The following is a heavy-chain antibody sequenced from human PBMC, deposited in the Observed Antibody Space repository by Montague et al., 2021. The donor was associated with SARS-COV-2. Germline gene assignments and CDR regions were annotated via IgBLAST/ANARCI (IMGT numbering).Heavy chain of an antibody. CDR2: ISSRCSYI. V-gene: IGHV3-21*01. Sequence: SLRLSCAPSGFAFSNYSMNWVRQAPGKGLEWVSSISSRCSYIYYSDSLKGRFTISRDNAKNSLYLQLNNLRAEDTAVYYCAREGGTPGATLDSWGQGTLVTVSS. CDR3: AREGGTPGATLDS. D-gene: IGHD1-14*01. CDR1: GFAFSNYS. J-gene: IGHJ4*02.